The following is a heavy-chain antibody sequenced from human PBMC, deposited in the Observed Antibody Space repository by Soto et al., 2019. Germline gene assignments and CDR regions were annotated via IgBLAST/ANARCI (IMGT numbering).Heavy chain of an antibody. CDR2: IYPGDSDI. V-gene: IGHV5-51*01. CDR3: VSTPPRGGSETSPFDY. D-gene: IGHD3-10*01. CDR1: GYSFTSYW. Sequence: GESLKISCKGSGYSFTSYWIGWVRQMPGKGLEWMGIIYPGDSDIRYGPSFQGQVTISADKSISTAYLQWNSLEASDTAMYYCVSTPPRGGSETSPFDYWGQGNLVTVSS. J-gene: IGHJ4*02.